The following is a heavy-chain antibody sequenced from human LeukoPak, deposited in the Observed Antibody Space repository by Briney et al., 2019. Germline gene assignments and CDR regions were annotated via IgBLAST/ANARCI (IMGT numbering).Heavy chain of an antibody. Sequence: PSETLSLTCTVSGGSISSSSYYWGWIRQPPGKGLEWIGSIYYSGSTYYNPSLKSRVTISVDTSKNQFSLELSSVTAADTAVYYCARQRSSSVGYFDYWGQGTLVTVSS. CDR2: IYYSGST. V-gene: IGHV4-39*01. CDR3: ARQRSSSVGYFDY. D-gene: IGHD6-6*01. J-gene: IGHJ4*02. CDR1: GGSISSSSYY.